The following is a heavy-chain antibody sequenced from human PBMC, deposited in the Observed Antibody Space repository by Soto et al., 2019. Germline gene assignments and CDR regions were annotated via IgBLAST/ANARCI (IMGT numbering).Heavy chain of an antibody. Sequence: EEQLLESGGSLLQPGGSLRLSCAASGFTFSSYAMSWVRQAAGKGLEWVSTISGNGGRTYYADSVKGRFTISRDNSKNPLDLQMKSLGGEDTGVYYCAKGSRGSYFVFDIWGQGTMVTVSS. D-gene: IGHD1-26*01. V-gene: IGHV3-23*01. CDR1: GFTFSSYA. J-gene: IGHJ3*02. CDR2: ISGNGGRT. CDR3: AKGSRGSYFVFDI.